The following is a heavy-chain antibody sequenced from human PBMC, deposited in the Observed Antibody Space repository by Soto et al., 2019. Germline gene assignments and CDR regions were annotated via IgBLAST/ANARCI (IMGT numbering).Heavy chain of an antibody. CDR3: ARVVGGIPVAGSWNWFDP. Sequence: ASVKVSCKASGYTFTSYSLSWVRHAPGQGLEWMGWISTYNGNTNYAQNLQGRVTMTTDISTNTAYMELRSLRSDATAVYYCARVVGGIPVAGSWNWFDPWGQGTLVTVSS. D-gene: IGHD6-19*01. V-gene: IGHV1-18*04. J-gene: IGHJ5*02. CDR2: ISTYNGNT. CDR1: GYTFTSYS.